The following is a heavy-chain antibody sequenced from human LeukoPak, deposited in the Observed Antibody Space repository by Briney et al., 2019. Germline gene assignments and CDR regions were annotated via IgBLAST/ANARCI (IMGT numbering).Heavy chain of an antibody. J-gene: IGHJ4*02. Sequence: SVKVSCKASGGTFSSYAISWVRQAPGQGLEWMGRIIPILGIANYAQKFQGRVTITADKSTSTAYMELSSLRSEDTAVYYCARSPKYYYDSSGYDCWGQGTLVTVSP. CDR2: IIPILGIA. V-gene: IGHV1-69*04. CDR3: ARSPKYYYDSSGYDC. D-gene: IGHD3-22*01. CDR1: GGTFSSYA.